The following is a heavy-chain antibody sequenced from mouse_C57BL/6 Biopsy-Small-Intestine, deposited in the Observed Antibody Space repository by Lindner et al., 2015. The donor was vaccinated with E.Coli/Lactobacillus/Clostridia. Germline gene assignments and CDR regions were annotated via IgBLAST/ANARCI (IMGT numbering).Heavy chain of an antibody. V-gene: IGHV1-9*01. D-gene: IGHD2-5*01. J-gene: IGHJ2*01. CDR2: ILPGSGST. CDR3: AKYYSNYGYFDF. Sequence: VQLQESGAELVKPGASVKLPCTASGFNIKDYYLHWVKQRPGHGLEWIGEILPGSGSTNYNEKFKDKATFTADTSSNTAYMQLSSLTTEDSAIYYCAKYYSNYGYFDFWGQGTTLTVSS. CDR1: GFNIKDYY.